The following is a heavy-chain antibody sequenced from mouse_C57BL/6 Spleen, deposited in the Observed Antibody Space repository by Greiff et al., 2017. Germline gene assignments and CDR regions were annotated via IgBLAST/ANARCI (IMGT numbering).Heavy chain of an antibody. CDR1: GYTFTSYW. J-gene: IGHJ2*01. D-gene: IGHD2-4*01. CDR2: IDPSDSYT. V-gene: IGHV1-50*01. CDR3: ARLGVNYGDDY. Sequence: QVQLQQPGAELVKPGASVKLSCKASGYTFTSYWMQWVKQRPGQGLEWIGEIDPSDSYTNYNQKFKGKATLTVDTSSSTAYMQLSSLTSEDSAVYYCARLGVNYGDDYWGQGTTLTVSS.